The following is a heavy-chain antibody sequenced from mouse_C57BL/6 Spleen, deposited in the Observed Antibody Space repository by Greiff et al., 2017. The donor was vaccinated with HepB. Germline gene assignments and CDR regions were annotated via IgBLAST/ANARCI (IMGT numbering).Heavy chain of an antibody. V-gene: IGHV3-6*01. Sequence: EVKLQESGPGLVKPSQSLSLTCSVTGYSITSGYYWNWIRQFPGNKLEWMGYISYDGSNNYNPSLKNRISITRDTSKNQFFLKLNSVTTEDTATYYCAREYPAWFAYWGQGTLVTVSA. CDR1: GYSITSGYY. J-gene: IGHJ3*01. D-gene: IGHD5-1*01. CDR3: AREYPAWFAY. CDR2: ISYDGSN.